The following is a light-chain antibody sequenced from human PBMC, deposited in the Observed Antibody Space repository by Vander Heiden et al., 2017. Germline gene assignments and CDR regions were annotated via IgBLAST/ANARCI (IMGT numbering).Light chain of an antibody. J-gene: IGKJ4*01. CDR1: QSVSSSY. CDR3: QEGIT. CDR2: GAS. Sequence: IVLTQSPGTLSLSPGERATLSCRASQSVSSSYLAWYQQKPGQAPRLLIYGASSRATGIPDRFSGSGSGTDFTLTISRLEPEDFAVYYCQEGITFGGGTKVEIK. V-gene: IGKV3-20*01.